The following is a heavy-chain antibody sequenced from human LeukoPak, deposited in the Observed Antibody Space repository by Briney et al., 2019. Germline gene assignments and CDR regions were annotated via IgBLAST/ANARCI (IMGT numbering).Heavy chain of an antibody. CDR1: GFTFSSYW. V-gene: IGHV3-7*01. J-gene: IGHJ3*02. D-gene: IGHD5/OR15-5a*01. Sequence: GGSLRLSCAASGFTFSSYWMHWVRQAPGKGLEWVANIKEDGSEKYYVDSVKGRFTISRDNAKNSLYLQMNSLRDEDTAVYYCARVPPTVGSSDIWGQGTMVTVSS. CDR2: IKEDGSEK. CDR3: ARVPPTVGSSDI.